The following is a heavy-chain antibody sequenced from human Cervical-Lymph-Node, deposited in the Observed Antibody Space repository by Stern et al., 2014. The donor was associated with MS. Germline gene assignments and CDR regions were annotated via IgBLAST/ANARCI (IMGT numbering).Heavy chain of an antibody. J-gene: IGHJ4*01. V-gene: IGHV4-59*01. D-gene: IGHD3-10*02. Sequence: QVQLQESGPGLVKPSETLSLTCTVSGGSITNYYWRWIRQPPGKGLEWIGYIYYSGSTNYNPSLKSRVTISVDTSKNQFSLKLSSVTAADTAVYYCARDKGMFSLWGQGTLVTVSS. CDR2: IYYSGST. CDR1: GGSITNYY. CDR3: ARDKGMFSL.